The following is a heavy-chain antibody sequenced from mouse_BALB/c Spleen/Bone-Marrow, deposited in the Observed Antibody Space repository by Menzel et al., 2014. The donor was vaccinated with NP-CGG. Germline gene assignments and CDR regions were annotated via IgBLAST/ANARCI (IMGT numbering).Heavy chain of an antibody. D-gene: IGHD2-14*01. CDR2: IHPNSGNT. CDR1: GYTFTNSW. J-gene: IGHJ2*01. Sequence: QVQLKDSGSVLVRPGASVKLSCKASGYTFTNSWLHWANQRPGQGLEWIGEIHPNSGNTNYNEKFKDKATLTVDTSSSTASVELSTLTSEDSAVSSCARQHRYASSFVYWGKGPPLTVSP. CDR3: ARQHRYASSFVY. V-gene: IGHV1S130*01.